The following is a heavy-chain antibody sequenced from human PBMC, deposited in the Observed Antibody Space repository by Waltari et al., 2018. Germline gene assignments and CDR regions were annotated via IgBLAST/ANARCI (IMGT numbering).Heavy chain of an antibody. CDR2: FNPEDGEI. CDR1: GSPLSELS. J-gene: IGHJ4*02. D-gene: IGHD2-15*01. V-gene: IGHV1-24*01. CDR3: ATSNSGGRRGFDY. Sequence: QVQLEQSGAEVKTPGASMKVSCKVSGSPLSELSMHWVRQAPGEGLEWMGGFNPEDGEIIYAQKFRGRVTMTEDTSTETVYMDLSSLRSEDTAVYYCATSNSGGRRGFDYWGQGTLVTVSS.